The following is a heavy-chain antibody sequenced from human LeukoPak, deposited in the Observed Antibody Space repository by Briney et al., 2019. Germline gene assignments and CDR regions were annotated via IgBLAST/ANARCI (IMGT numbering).Heavy chain of an antibody. CDR2: ISGGST. D-gene: IGHD6-6*01. CDR3: ARDVRTKAARPSDTDYYYYMDV. CDR1: GFTVSSNE. J-gene: IGHJ6*03. V-gene: IGHV3-38-3*01. Sequence: GGSLRLSCAASGFTVSSNEMSWVRQAPGKGLEWVSSISGGSTYYADSRKGRFTISRDNSKNTLFLQMNSLRPEDTAVYYCARDVRTKAARPSDTDYYYYMDVWGKGTTVTVSS.